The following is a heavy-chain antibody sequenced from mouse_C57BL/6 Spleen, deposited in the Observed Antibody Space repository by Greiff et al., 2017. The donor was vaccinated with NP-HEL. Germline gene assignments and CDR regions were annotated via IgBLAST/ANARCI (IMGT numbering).Heavy chain of an antibody. CDR1: GYAFTNYL. J-gene: IGHJ2*01. CDR3: ARGSPYYYGSSYPYYFDY. CDR2: INPGSGGT. Sequence: VQGVESGAELVRPGTSVKVSCKASGYAFTNYLIEWVKQRPGQGLEWIGVINPGSGGTNYNEKFKGKATLTADKSSSTAYMQLSSLTSEDSAVYFCARGSPYYYGSSYPYYFDYWGQGTTLTVSS. D-gene: IGHD1-1*01. V-gene: IGHV1-54*01.